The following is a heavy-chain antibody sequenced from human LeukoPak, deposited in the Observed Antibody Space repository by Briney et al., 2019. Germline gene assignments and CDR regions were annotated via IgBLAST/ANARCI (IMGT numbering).Heavy chain of an antibody. V-gene: IGHV1-18*04. CDR3: ARERVTSRWLAPLIDY. CDR1: GYTFTSYG. D-gene: IGHD5-24*01. J-gene: IGHJ4*02. CDR2: ISAYNGNT. Sequence: ASVKVSCKASGYTFTSYGISWVRQAPGQGLEWMGWISAYNGNTNYAQKLQGRVTMTTDTSTSTAYMELRSLRSDDTAVYYCARERVTSRWLAPLIDYWGQGTLVTVPS.